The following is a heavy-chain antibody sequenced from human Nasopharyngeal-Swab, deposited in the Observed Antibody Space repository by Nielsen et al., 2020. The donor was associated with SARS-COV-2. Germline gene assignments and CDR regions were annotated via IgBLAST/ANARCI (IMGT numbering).Heavy chain of an antibody. CDR3: ARLVAAPYYYYMDV. CDR1: GGSIGSYY. J-gene: IGHJ6*03. V-gene: IGHV4-59*08. CDR2: IYYSGST. Sequence: SETLSLTCTVSGGSIGSYYWSWIRQPPGKGLEWIGYIYYSGSTNYNPSLKSRVTISADTSKNQFSLKLSSVTAADTAVYYCARLVAAPYYYYMDVWGKGTTVTVSS. D-gene: IGHD6-13*01.